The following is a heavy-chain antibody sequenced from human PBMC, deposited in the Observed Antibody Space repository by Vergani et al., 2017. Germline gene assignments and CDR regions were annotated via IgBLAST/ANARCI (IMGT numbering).Heavy chain of an antibody. CDR3: ARDNGGNTRAEDWYFDL. D-gene: IGHD4-23*01. Sequence: EVQLLESGGGLVQPGGSLSLSCAASGFTFSSYAMSWVRQAPGKGLEWVSAISGSGGSTYYADSVKGRFTISRDNSKNTLYLQINSLRAEDTAVYYCARDNGGNTRAEDWYFDLWGRGTLVTVSS. CDR2: ISGSGGST. CDR1: GFTFSSYA. J-gene: IGHJ2*01. V-gene: IGHV3-23*01.